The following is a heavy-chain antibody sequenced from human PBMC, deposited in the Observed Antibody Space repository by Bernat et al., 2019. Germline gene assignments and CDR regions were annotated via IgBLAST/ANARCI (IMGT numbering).Heavy chain of an antibody. V-gene: IGHV1-18*01. CDR2: IRTYNGDT. D-gene: IGHD6-13*01. CDR3: ARDPSRSSWVAYDFDF. J-gene: IGHJ4*02. Sequence: QVQLVQSGAEVKKPGASVKVSCKASGYTFTNYGIAWVRQAPGQGLEWMGWIRTYNGDTKYAQKFQDRVTMTSDTSTSTAYLELRSLGSDDTAVYFCARDPSRSSWVAYDFDFWGQGALVTVSS. CDR1: GYTFTNYG.